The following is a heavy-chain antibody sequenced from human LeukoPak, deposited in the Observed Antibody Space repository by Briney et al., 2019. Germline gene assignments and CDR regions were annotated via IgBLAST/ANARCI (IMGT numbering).Heavy chain of an antibody. CDR3: AKDMSGYSGLDY. CDR1: GFSLSSYW. V-gene: IGHV3-7*03. J-gene: IGHJ4*02. CDR2: IKQDGSEK. Sequence: GGSLRLSCAASGFSLSSYWMTWVRQAPGKGLEWVANIKQDGSEKNYVDSVKGRFTISRDNSKNSLYLQMNSLRTEDTALYYCAKDMSGYSGLDYWGQGTLVTVSS. D-gene: IGHD5-12*01.